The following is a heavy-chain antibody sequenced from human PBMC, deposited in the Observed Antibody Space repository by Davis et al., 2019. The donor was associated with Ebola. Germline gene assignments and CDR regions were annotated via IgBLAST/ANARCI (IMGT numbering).Heavy chain of an antibody. D-gene: IGHD6-13*01. Sequence: SVKVSCKASGGTFSSYAISWVRQAPGQGLEWMGGIIPIFGTANYAQKFQGRATITADESTSTAYMELSSLRSEDTAVYYCARDDRIAAAGSWAFDIWGQGTMVTVSS. V-gene: IGHV1-69*13. CDR3: ARDDRIAAAGSWAFDI. CDR1: GGTFSSYA. CDR2: IIPIFGTA. J-gene: IGHJ3*02.